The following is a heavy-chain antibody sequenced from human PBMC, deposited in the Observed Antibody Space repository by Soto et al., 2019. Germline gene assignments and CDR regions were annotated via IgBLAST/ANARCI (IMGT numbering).Heavy chain of an antibody. D-gene: IGHD5-12*01. CDR3: ARVYSGYEEEDFDY. Sequence: ASVKVSCKASGYTFTSYGISWVRQAPGQGLEWMGWISAYNGNTNYAQKLQGRVTMTTDTSTSTAYMELRSLRSDDTAVYYCARVYSGYEEEDFDYWGQGTLVTVSS. CDR2: ISAYNGNT. V-gene: IGHV1-18*01. J-gene: IGHJ4*02. CDR1: GYTFTSYG.